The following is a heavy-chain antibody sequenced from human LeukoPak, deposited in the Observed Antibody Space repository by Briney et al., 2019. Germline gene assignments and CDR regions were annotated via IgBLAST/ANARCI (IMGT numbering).Heavy chain of an antibody. D-gene: IGHD4-17*01. CDR1: GGSFSGYY. J-gene: IGHJ4*02. CDR3: ARVRGDYVYGY. V-gene: IGHV4-34*01. Sequence: SETLSLTCAVYGGSFSGYYWSWIRQPPGKGLEWIGEINHSGSTNYNPSLKSRVTISVDTSKNQFSLKLSSVTAADTAVYYCARVRGDYVYGYWGQGTLVTVSP. CDR2: INHSGST.